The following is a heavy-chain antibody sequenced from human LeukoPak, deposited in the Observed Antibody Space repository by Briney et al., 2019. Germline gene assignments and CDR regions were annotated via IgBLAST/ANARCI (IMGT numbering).Heavy chain of an antibody. CDR1: GGSFSGYY. CDR3: ASRSYGYATYYYYMDV. V-gene: IGHV4-34*01. J-gene: IGHJ6*03. D-gene: IGHD5-18*01. CDR2: INHSGST. Sequence: SETLSLTCAVYGGSFSGYYWSWIRQPPGKGLEWIGEINHSGSTNYNPSLKSRVTISVDTSKNQFSLKLSSVIAADTAVYYCASRSYGYATYYYYMDVWGKGTTVTVSS.